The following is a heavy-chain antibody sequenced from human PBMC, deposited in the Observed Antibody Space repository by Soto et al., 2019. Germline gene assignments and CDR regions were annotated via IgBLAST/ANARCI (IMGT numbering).Heavy chain of an antibody. V-gene: IGHV4-59*08. CDR2: IYYSGST. CDR3: ARHTRFGYYYYYMDV. D-gene: IGHD3-10*01. J-gene: IGHJ6*03. Sequence: PSETLSLTCTVSGGSISSYYWSWIRQPPGKGLEWIGYIYYSGSTNYNPSIKRRVTISVDTSKNQFSLKLSSVTAADTAVYYCARHTRFGYYYYYMDVWGKGTTVTVSS. CDR1: GGSISSYY.